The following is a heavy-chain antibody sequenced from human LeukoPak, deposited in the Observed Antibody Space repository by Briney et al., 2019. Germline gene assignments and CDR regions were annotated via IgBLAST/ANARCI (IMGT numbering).Heavy chain of an antibody. D-gene: IGHD2-15*01. CDR1: GFTFSSYA. CDR3: ASIVVVVAATPC. Sequence: GGSLRLSCAASGFTFSSYAMHWVRQAPGKGLEWVAVISYDGSNKYYADSVKGRFTISRDNSKNTLYPQMNSLRAEDTAVYYCASIVVVVAATPCWGQGTLVTVSS. J-gene: IGHJ4*02. V-gene: IGHV3-30*04. CDR2: ISYDGSNK.